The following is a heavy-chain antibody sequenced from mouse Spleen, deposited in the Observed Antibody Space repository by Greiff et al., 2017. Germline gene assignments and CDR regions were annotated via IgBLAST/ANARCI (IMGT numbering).Heavy chain of an antibody. J-gene: IGHJ2*01. CDR2: IYPRSGNT. Sequence: VHLVESGAELARPGASVKLSCKASGYTFTSYGISWVKQRTGQGLEWIGEIYPRSGNTYYNEKFKGKATLTADKSSSTAYMELRSLTSEDSAVYFCARIYYDYDRGFDYWGQGTTLTVSS. D-gene: IGHD2-4*01. CDR1: GYTFTSYG. V-gene: IGHV1-81*01. CDR3: ARIYYDYDRGFDY.